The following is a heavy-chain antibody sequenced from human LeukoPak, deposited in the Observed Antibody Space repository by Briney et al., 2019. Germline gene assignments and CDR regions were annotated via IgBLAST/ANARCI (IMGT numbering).Heavy chain of an antibody. Sequence: GGSLRLSCAASGFTFSSYEMNWVRQAPGKGLEWVSYISSSGSTIYYADSVKGRFTISRDNAKNSLYLQMNSLRAEDTAVYYCARDREDILTGYYYFDYWGQGTLVTVSS. D-gene: IGHD3-9*01. CDR2: ISSSGSTI. J-gene: IGHJ4*02. CDR1: GFTFSSYE. CDR3: ARDREDILTGYYYFDY. V-gene: IGHV3-48*03.